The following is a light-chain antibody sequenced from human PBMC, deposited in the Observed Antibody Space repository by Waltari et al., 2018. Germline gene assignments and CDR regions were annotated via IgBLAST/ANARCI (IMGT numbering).Light chain of an antibody. CDR2: EVN. V-gene: IGLV2-14*01. Sequence: QSALTQPASVSGSPGQSITISCTGTSSDVGGYNYVSWYQQHPGKAPKLMIYEVNNRPSGFSYRFSGSKSGNTASLTISGLQAEDEAKYYCSSYASISTLIFGGGTKLTVL. CDR3: SSYASISTLI. J-gene: IGLJ2*01. CDR1: SSDVGGYNY.